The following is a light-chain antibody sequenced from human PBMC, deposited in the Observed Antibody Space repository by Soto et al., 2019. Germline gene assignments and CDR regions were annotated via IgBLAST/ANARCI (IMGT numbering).Light chain of an antibody. V-gene: IGLV1-40*01. CDR1: SSNIGAGYD. CDR3: QSYDSSLSVV. CDR2: GNS. J-gene: IGLJ2*01. Sequence: QSVLTQPPSVSGAPGQRVTISCTGSSSNIGAGYDVHWYQQLPGKAPKLLIYGNSNRPSGVPDRFSGAKSGTSASLAITGIKAEDEADYYCQSYDSSLSVVFGGGTKLTVL.